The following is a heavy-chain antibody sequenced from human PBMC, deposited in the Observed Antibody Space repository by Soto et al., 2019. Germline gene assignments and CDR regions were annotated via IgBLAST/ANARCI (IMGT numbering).Heavy chain of an antibody. V-gene: IGHV4-31*03. Sequence: SETLSLTCTVSGGSISSGGYYWSWIRQHPGKGLEWIGYIYYSGSTYYNPSLKSRVTISVDTSKNQFSLKLSSVTAADTAVYYCARVRSSDYYYYYYMDVWGKGTTVTVSS. CDR1: GGSISSGGYY. CDR3: ARVRSSDYYYYYYMDV. CDR2: IYYSGST. J-gene: IGHJ6*03.